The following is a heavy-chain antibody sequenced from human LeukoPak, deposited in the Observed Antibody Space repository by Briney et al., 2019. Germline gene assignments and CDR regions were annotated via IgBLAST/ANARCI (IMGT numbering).Heavy chain of an antibody. J-gene: IGHJ5*02. D-gene: IGHD2-2*02. V-gene: IGHV3-30*02. Sequence: PGGSLRLSCAASGFTFSIYGRQGVSQARGKGLEWLSFLWFDGSSKHYADSVKGRFIISRDNSKSTLYPEMNSLRPEDTGVYYCAKDLPPTIMIAWGQGTLVTVSS. CDR1: GFTFSIYG. CDR2: LWFDGSSK. CDR3: AKDLPPTIMIA.